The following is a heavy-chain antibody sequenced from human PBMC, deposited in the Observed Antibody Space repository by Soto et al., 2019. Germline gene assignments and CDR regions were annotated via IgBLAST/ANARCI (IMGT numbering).Heavy chain of an antibody. V-gene: IGHV3-30-3*01. Sequence: GGSLRLSCAASGFTFSSYAMHWVRQAPGKGLEWVAVISYDGSNKYYADSVKGRFTISRDNSKNTLYLQMNSLRAEDTAVYYCAGDFGVVTAYYYYGMDVWGQGTTVTVSS. D-gene: IGHD3-3*01. CDR2: ISYDGSNK. J-gene: IGHJ6*02. CDR3: AGDFGVVTAYYYYGMDV. CDR1: GFTFSSYA.